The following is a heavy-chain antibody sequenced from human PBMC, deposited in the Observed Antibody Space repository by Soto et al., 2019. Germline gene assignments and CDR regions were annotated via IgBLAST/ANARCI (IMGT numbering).Heavy chain of an antibody. D-gene: IGHD3-10*01. CDR1: GFTFSSYA. CDR2: ICYDGGST. Sequence: GGSLRLSCAASGFTFSSYAMSWVRQAPGKGLEWVSAICYDGGSTYYADSVKGRFTISRDNSKNTLYLQMNSLRAEDTAVYYCARGYGSGSYRWGPDNDAFDIWGQGTMVTVSS. J-gene: IGHJ3*02. CDR3: ARGYGSGSYRWGPDNDAFDI. V-gene: IGHV3-23*01.